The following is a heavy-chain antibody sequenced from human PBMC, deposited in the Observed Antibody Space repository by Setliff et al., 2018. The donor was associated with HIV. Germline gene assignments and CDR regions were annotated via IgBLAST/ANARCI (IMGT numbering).Heavy chain of an antibody. CDR1: GFTFSSYS. V-gene: IGHV3-21*04. CDR2: ISSSSSYI. D-gene: IGHD6-13*01. J-gene: IGHJ4*02. CDR3: ATDHATSSWFTALLDY. Sequence: GGSLRLPCAASGFTFSSYSMNWVRQAPGTELEWVSSISSSSSYIYYADSVKGRFTISRDNSKNTLYLQMNSLRAEDTAVYYCATDHATSSWFTALLDYWGQGALVTVSS.